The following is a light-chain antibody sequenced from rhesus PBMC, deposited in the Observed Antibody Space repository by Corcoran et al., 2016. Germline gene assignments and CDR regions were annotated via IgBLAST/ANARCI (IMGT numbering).Light chain of an antibody. CDR3: QQYNNWYS. Sequence: EIVMTQSPATLSLSPGESATLSCRASQSVSSSLAWYQQKPGQSPRLLIFGVSSRARGIPDRFSGSGSGKQFTITISSLEPEDFAVYYCQQYNNWYSFGQGTKVEIK. CDR2: GVS. V-gene: IGKV3-42*03. J-gene: IGKJ2*01. CDR1: QSVSSS.